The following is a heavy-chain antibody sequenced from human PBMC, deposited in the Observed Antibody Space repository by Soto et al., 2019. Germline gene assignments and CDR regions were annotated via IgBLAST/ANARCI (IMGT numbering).Heavy chain of an antibody. CDR1: GGTFSSNP. J-gene: IGHJ6*02. V-gene: IGHV1-69*06. Sequence: QVQLMQSGAEVRKPGSSVTVSCKASGGTFSSNPISWVRQAPGQGLEWMGGIIPIFATPHYARRFLDRVTLTADRSTNTAYMELTGLTSGDTAIYYCARERSAVKRFESVKYYGMDGWGQGTTVTVS. D-gene: IGHD3-3*01. CDR3: ARERSAVKRFESVKYYGMDG. CDR2: IIPIFATP.